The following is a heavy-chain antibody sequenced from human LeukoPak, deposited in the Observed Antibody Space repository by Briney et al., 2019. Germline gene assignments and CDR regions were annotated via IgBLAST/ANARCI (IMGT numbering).Heavy chain of an antibody. J-gene: IGHJ3*02. CDR3: ARLENVRQLVQGAFDI. CDR2: IYHSGST. Sequence: SQTLSLTCTVSGGSISSGGYYWSWIRQPPGKGLEWIGYIYHSGSTYYNPSLKSRVTISVDRSKNQFSLKLSSVTAADTAVYYCARLENVRQLVQGAFDIWGQGTMVTVSS. V-gene: IGHV4-30-2*01. D-gene: IGHD6-13*01. CDR1: GGSISSGGYY.